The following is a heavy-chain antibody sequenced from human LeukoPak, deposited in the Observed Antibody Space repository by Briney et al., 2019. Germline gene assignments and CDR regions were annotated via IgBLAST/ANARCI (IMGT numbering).Heavy chain of an antibody. D-gene: IGHD3-9*01. CDR1: GGAFSGYY. J-gene: IGHJ5*02. CDR3: ARGALRYFDCSRNVGWFDP. Sequence: PSETLSLTCAVYGGAFSGYYWSWIRQPPGKGLEWIGEINHSGSTNYNPSLKSRVTISVDTSKNQFSLKLSSVTAADTAVYYCARGALRYFDCSRNVGWFDPWGQGTLVTVSS. CDR2: INHSGST. V-gene: IGHV4-34*01.